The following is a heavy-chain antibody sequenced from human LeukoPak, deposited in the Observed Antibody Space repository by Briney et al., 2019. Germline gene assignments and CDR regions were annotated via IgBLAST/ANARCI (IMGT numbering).Heavy chain of an antibody. D-gene: IGHD4/OR15-4a*01. V-gene: IGHV4-59*01. CDR1: GGSISTYY. J-gene: IGHJ4*02. CDR2: IYYSGST. CDR3: ARSANLFDY. Sequence: PSETLSLTCTVSGGSISTYYWNWIRQPPGKGLEWIGYIYYSGSTNYNPSLKSRVTISVDTSKNQFSLQLSSLGAADTAVYYCARSANLFDYCGQGTLVTVSS.